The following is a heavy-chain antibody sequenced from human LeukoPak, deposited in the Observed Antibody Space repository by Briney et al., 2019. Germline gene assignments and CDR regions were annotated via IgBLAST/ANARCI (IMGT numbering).Heavy chain of an antibody. CDR2: FVRGST. V-gene: IGHV3-23*01. CDR3: TRAAPYGTSWYGKNDY. J-gene: IGHJ4*02. D-gene: IGHD6-13*01. CDR1: GFTLSSYP. Sequence: GGSLRLSCAASGFTLSSYPMNWVRQAPGKGLEWVSTFVRGSTYYADTVQSRFTISRDSSKNTLYLQMNSLRADDTALYFCTRAAPYGTSWYGKNDYWGQGTLVAVSS.